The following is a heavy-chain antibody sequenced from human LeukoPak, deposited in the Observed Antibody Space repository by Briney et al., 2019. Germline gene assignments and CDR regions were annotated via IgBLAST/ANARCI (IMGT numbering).Heavy chain of an antibody. CDR1: GGSFSGYY. D-gene: IGHD3-10*01. CDR3: GRSRNYYGSGSYRLDYYYYMDV. J-gene: IGHJ6*03. CDR2: INHSGST. Sequence: SETLSLTCAVHGGSFSGYYWSWIRQPPGKGLEWIGEINHSGSTNYNPYLKGRVTISVDTSKNQFSLQLSSVTAADTAVYFCGRSRNYYGSGSYRLDYYYYMDVWGRGTTVTVSS. V-gene: IGHV4-34*01.